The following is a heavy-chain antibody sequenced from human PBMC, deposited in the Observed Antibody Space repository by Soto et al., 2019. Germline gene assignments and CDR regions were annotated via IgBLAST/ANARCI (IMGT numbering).Heavy chain of an antibody. CDR1: GDSIISIYH. V-gene: IGHV4-38-2*01. Sequence: SETLSLTCAVSGDSIISIYHWAWIRQPPGRGLEWIASIYHTGTTYYTPSLRSRVTISVDTSKNQFSLRLSSVTAADSAVYYCASLDSLIAVAGTNQDWGQGTLVTVSS. D-gene: IGHD6-19*01. CDR2: IYHTGTT. CDR3: ASLDSLIAVAGTNQD. J-gene: IGHJ4*02.